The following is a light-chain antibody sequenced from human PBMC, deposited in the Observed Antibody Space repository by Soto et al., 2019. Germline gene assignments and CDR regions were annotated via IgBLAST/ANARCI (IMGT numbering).Light chain of an antibody. J-gene: IGKJ1*01. Sequence: EVVLTQSPGTLSLSPGERATLSCRASQTVSSSFLAWYQQTPGQAPRLLIYAASSRATGIPDRFSGSGSGTDFTLTISRLEPEDFAVYYCQQYGNSPQTFGQGSMADVK. CDR2: AAS. CDR1: QTVSSSF. CDR3: QQYGNSPQT. V-gene: IGKV3-20*01.